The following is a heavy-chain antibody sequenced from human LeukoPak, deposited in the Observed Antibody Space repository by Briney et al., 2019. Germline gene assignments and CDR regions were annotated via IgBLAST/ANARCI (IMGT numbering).Heavy chain of an antibody. D-gene: IGHD2-2*02. CDR1: GGSISSYY. V-gene: IGHV4-4*07. J-gene: IGHJ6*03. Sequence: SETLSLTCTVSGGSISSYYWSWIRQPAGKGLEWIGRIYTSGSTNYNPSLKSRVTISVDTSKNQFSLKLSSVTAADTAVYYCARAASLCSTCCYIGVYYYYYYMDVWGKGTTVTVSS. CDR3: ARAASLCSTCCYIGVYYYYYYMDV. CDR2: IYTSGST.